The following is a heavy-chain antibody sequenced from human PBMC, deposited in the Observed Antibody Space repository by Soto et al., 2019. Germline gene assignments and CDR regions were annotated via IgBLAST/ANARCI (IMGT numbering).Heavy chain of an antibody. CDR2: ISYDGSNK. D-gene: IGHD2-21*02. V-gene: IGHV3-30*18. Sequence: QVQLVESGGGVVQPGRSLRLSCAASGFTFSSYGMHWVRQAPGKGLEWVAVISYDGSNKYYADSVKGRFTISRDNSKNTLYLQMNSLRAEDTAVYYCAKENCGGDCSSYYYYYGMDVW. CDR1: GFTFSSYG. J-gene: IGHJ6*01. CDR3: AKENCGGDCSSYYYYYGMDV.